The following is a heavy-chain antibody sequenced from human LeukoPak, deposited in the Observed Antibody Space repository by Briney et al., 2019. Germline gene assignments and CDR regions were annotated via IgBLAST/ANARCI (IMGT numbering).Heavy chain of an antibody. Sequence: SETLSLTCTVSGGSISSYYWSWIRQPPGKGLEWIGYIYYSGSTNYNPSLKSRVTISVDTSKNQFSLKLSSVTAADTAVYYCARDTHSSGYDDAFDIWGQGTMVTVSS. CDR2: IYYSGST. J-gene: IGHJ3*02. D-gene: IGHD3-22*01. CDR3: ARDTHSSGYDDAFDI. CDR1: GGSISSYY. V-gene: IGHV4-59*12.